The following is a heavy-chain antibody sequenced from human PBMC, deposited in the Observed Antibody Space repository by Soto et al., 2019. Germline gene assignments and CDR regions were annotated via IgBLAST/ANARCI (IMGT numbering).Heavy chain of an antibody. CDR1: GFTFRSYA. V-gene: IGHV3-23*01. Sequence: EVHLLESGGGLVQPGGSLRLSCTASGFTFRSYAMTWVRQAPGKGLEWVSAISGSGGRTYYADSVKGRFTISRDNSKNTLYLQMNSLRAEATAVYYCAKDQDDYIWGSYDYWGPGTLVTVSS. D-gene: IGHD3-16*01. J-gene: IGHJ4*02. CDR2: ISGSGGRT. CDR3: AKDQDDYIWGSYDY.